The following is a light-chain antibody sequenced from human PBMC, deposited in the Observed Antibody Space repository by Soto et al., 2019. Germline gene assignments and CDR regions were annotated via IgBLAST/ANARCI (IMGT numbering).Light chain of an antibody. CDR3: QQYGSSPWT. Sequence: EIVLTQSPGTLSLSPGERATLSCRASQSVSSSYLAWYQQKPGQAPRLLIYGASSRATGIPARFGGSGSGTDFTLTISRLEPEDFAVYYCQQYGSSPWTFGQGTKVEIK. J-gene: IGKJ1*01. CDR1: QSVSSSY. V-gene: IGKV3-20*01. CDR2: GAS.